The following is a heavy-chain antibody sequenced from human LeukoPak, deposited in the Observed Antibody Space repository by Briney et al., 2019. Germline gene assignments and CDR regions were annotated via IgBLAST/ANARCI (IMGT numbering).Heavy chain of an antibody. CDR1: GYTFTNYG. J-gene: IGHJ3*02. CDR3: ASGEAAASPAAFDI. V-gene: IGHV1-18*01. D-gene: IGHD6-13*01. Sequence: ASVKVSCMASGYTFTNYGLSWVRQAPGQGLEWMGWISVYKGNTNYAQKFQGRVTMTTDTSATTAYMELRSLRSDDTAVYYCASGEAAASPAAFDIWGQGTMVTVSS. CDR2: ISVYKGNT.